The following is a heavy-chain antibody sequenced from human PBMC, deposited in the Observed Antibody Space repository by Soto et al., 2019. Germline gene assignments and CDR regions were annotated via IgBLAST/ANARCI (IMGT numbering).Heavy chain of an antibody. Sequence: QVQLQESGPGLVKPSETLSLTCTVSGDSISSYSWSWIRQPPGKGLEWFVSVSYSGGTSYSPSLQSLVTIAVDPSKSQFDLKLTSVTTADTAVYYWARETGSTWKNYYCYTGMDVWGQGTTVTVSS. CDR3: ARETGSTWKNYYCYTGMDV. CDR2: VSYSGGT. V-gene: IGHV4-59*01. CDR1: GDSISSYS. D-gene: IGHD6-13*01. J-gene: IGHJ6*02.